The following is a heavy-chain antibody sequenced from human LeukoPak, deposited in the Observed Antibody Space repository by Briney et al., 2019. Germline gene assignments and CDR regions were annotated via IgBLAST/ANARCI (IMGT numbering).Heavy chain of an antibody. V-gene: IGHV1-58*01. CDR2: IIVGSGNT. CDR1: GFTFTNSA. Sequence: ASVKVSCKTSGFTFTNSAVQWVRQARGQRLEWIGWIIVGSGNTNYARKVQERLTITRDMSTSTAYMELSSLGSEDTAVYYCARLAILEGLLHFDYWGQGTLVTVSS. D-gene: IGHD3-3*01. CDR3: ARLAILEGLLHFDY. J-gene: IGHJ4*02.